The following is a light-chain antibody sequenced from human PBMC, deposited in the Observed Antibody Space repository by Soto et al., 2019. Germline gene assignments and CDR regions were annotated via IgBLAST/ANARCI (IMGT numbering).Light chain of an antibody. Sequence: VLTQTPLSSPVTLGQPASISCRSSQSLVHFDGHTYLYWLQQRPGQPPRLLIYEISKRLSGVPDRFTGSGAGTDFTLKISRVEADDVGVYYCMQSTHFPRTFGQGTKLEIK. J-gene: IGKJ2*02. CDR3: MQSTHFPRT. V-gene: IGKV2-24*01. CDR2: EIS. CDR1: QSLVHFDGHTY.